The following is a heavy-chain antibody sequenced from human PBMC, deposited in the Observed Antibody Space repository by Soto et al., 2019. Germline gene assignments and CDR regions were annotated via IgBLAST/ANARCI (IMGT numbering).Heavy chain of an antibody. CDR3: ARVRQRVGYFDYYMDV. CDR1: GYTFTNYG. V-gene: IGHV1-18*01. D-gene: IGHD6-6*01. Sequence: ASVKVSCKTSGYTFTNYGITWVRQAPGQGLEWMGWISAYNGNTHYTQRLQGRVTMTTDTSTSTAYMELRGLRSDDTAVYYCARVRQRVGYFDYYMDVWGKWTTVTVSS. J-gene: IGHJ6*03. CDR2: ISAYNGNT.